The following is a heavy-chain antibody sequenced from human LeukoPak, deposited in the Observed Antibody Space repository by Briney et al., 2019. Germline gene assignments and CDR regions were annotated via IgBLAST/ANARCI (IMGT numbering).Heavy chain of an antibody. CDR3: TTAISHSYYDFWSGYLDHWYFDL. V-gene: IGHV3-15*01. CDR2: IKSKTDGGTT. CDR1: GFTFSSYW. Sequence: GGSLRLSCVASGFTFSSYWMSWVRQAPGKGLEWVGRIKSKTDGGTTDYAAPVKGRFTTSRDDSKNTLYLQMNSLKTEDTAVYYCTTAISHSYYDFWSGYLDHWYFDLWGRGTLVTVSS. J-gene: IGHJ2*01. D-gene: IGHD3-3*01.